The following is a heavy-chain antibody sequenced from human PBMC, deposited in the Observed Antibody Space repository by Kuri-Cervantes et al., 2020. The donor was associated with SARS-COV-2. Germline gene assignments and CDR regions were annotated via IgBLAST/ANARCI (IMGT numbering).Heavy chain of an antibody. CDR1: GYTFTRHG. D-gene: IGHD3-3*01. CDR2: ISGDNGKT. Sequence: ASVKVSCKASGYTFTRHGISWVRQAPGQGLEWMGCISGDNGKTSYAQKFQGRLTMTTDTSMNTAYMELRSLRSDDTAIYYCARDFERITPSGVVSKWFDPWGQGTLVTVSS. J-gene: IGHJ5*02. V-gene: IGHV1-18*01. CDR3: ARDFERITPSGVVSKWFDP.